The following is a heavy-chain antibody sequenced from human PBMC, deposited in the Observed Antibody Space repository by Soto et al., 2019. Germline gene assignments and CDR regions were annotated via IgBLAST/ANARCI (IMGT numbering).Heavy chain of an antibody. D-gene: IGHD3-3*01. CDR2: IYSGGST. J-gene: IGHJ4*02. Sequence: GSLRLSCAASGFTVSSNYMSWVRQAPGKGLEWVSVIYSGGSTYYADSVKGRFTISRDNSKNTLYLQMNSLRAEDTAVYYCARDSVPIFGVVITGFDYWGQGTLVTVSS. V-gene: IGHV3-66*01. CDR3: ARDSVPIFGVVITGFDY. CDR1: GFTVSSNY.